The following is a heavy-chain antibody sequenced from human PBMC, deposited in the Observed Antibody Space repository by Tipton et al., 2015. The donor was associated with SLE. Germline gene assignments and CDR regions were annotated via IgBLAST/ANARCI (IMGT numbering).Heavy chain of an antibody. D-gene: IGHD1-26*01. Sequence: QLVQSGAEVKKPGSSVKVSCKASGGTFSSYTISWVRQAPGQGLEWMGRIIPILGIANYAQKFQGRVTITADKSTSTAYMELSSLRSDDTAVYYCARVGGSWWFDPWGQGTLVTVSS. CDR3: ARVGGSWWFDP. CDR1: GGTFSSYT. CDR2: IIPILGIA. J-gene: IGHJ5*02. V-gene: IGHV1-69*09.